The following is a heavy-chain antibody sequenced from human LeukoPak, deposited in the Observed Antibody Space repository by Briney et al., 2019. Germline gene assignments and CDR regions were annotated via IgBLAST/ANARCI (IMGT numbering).Heavy chain of an antibody. CDR3: ANAGVYYDSSGYYF. Sequence: GGSLRLSCAASGFTFSSYAMSWVRQAPEKGLEWVSAISGSGGSTYYADSVKGRFTISRDNSKNTLYLRMNSLRAEDTAVYYCANAGVYYDSSGYYFWGQGTLVTVSS. V-gene: IGHV3-23*01. CDR1: GFTFSSYA. CDR2: ISGSGGST. J-gene: IGHJ4*02. D-gene: IGHD3-22*01.